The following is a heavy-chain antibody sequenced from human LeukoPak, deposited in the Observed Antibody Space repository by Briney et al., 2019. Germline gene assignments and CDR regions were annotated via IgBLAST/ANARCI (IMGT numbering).Heavy chain of an antibody. D-gene: IGHD4-17*01. CDR3: AKVGAYGDYARHDY. CDR2: MYHSGSS. V-gene: IGHV4-38-2*01. Sequence: SETLSLTCDVSGYSISSGYYWAWIRQPPGKGLEWIGSMYHSGSSYYNPSLKSRITISVDTSKNQFSLKLSSVTAADTAVYYCAKVGAYGDYARHDYWSQGTLVTVSS. J-gene: IGHJ4*02. CDR1: GYSISSGYY.